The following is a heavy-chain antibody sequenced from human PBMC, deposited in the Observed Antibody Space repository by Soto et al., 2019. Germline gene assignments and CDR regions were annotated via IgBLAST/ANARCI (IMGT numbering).Heavy chain of an antibody. D-gene: IGHD6-6*01. CDR2: IYYSGST. CDR1: GGSISSSSYY. J-gene: IGHJ5*02. CDR3: ARDTSSSANWFDP. Sequence: SETLSLTCTVSGGSISSSSYYWGWIRQPPGKGLEWIGSIYYSGSTFYNPSLKSRVTISVDTSKNQFSVRLSSVTAADTAVYYCARDTSSSANWFDPWGQGTLVTVSS. V-gene: IGHV4-39*02.